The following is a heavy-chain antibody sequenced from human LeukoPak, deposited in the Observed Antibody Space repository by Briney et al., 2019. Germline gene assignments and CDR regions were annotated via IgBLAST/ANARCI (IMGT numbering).Heavy chain of an antibody. J-gene: IGHJ5*02. V-gene: IGHV4-61*02. CDR2: IYTSGST. CDR1: GGSISSGSYY. D-gene: IGHD3-16*01. Sequence: PSQTLSLTCTVSGGSISSGSYYWSWIRQPAGKGLEWIGRIYTSGSTNYNPSLKSRVTISVDTSKNQFSLRLSSVTAADTAVYYCARIYERPDNWFDPWGQGTLVTVSS. CDR3: ARIYERPDNWFDP.